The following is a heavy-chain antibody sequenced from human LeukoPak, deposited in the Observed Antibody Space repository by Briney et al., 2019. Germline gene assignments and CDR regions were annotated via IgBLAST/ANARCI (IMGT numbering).Heavy chain of an antibody. J-gene: IGHJ6*03. V-gene: IGHV4-39*01. Sequence: SETLSLTCTVSGGSINSNNYFWGWFRQPPGKGLEWIGSISYSGSTYYNPSVQSRVTISEDTSRNQFFLKLTSLTAADAAVFYCARRSSSSGYYYYMDVWGKGTTVTVSS. CDR2: ISYSGST. D-gene: IGHD6-6*01. CDR3: ARRSSSSGYYYYMDV. CDR1: GGSINSNNYF.